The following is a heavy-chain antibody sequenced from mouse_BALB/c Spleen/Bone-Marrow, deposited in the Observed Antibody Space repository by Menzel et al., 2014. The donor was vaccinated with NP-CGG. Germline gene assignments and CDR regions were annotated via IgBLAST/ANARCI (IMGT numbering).Heavy chain of an antibody. Sequence: EVKLMESGGGLVQPGGSLNLACVASGFDFGRYWMSWARQAPGKGLEWIGEINPGSRTINYSPTLKDKFIISRDNGKNTLYLQMSKVRSEDSALYYCARRGRYGYHDKWGQGTTLTGSS. J-gene: IGHJ2*01. V-gene: IGHV4-2*02. CDR2: INPGSRTI. CDR1: GFDFGRYW. CDR3: ARRGRYGYHDK. D-gene: IGHD1-2*01.